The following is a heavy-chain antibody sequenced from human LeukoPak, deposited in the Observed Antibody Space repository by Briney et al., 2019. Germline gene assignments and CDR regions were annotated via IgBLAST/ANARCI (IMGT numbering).Heavy chain of an antibody. J-gene: IGHJ4*02. Sequence: SETLSLXCTVSGGSISSSSYYWGWIRQPPGKGLEWIGSIYYSGSTYYNPSLKSRVTISVDTSKNQFSLKLSSVTAADTAVYYCASRYCSSTSCPFDYWGQGTLVTVS. D-gene: IGHD2-2*01. CDR2: IYYSGST. CDR1: GGSISSSSYY. V-gene: IGHV4-39*01. CDR3: ASRYCSSTSCPFDY.